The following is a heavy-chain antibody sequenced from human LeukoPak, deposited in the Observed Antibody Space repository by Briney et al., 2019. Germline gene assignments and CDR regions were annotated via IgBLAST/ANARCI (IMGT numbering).Heavy chain of an antibody. CDR2: ISGSGGTT. V-gene: IGHV3-23*01. D-gene: IGHD2-15*01. Sequence: GGSLRLSCAASGFTFSSYGMSWVRQAPGKGLEWVSAISGSGGTTYYADSVKGRFTISRDNSKNTLYLQMNSLRAEDTAIYYCAKNGDRGAYCSGGSCYPYYYYYMDVWGKGTTVIISS. CDR3: AKNGDRGAYCSGGSCYPYYYYYMDV. CDR1: GFTFSSYG. J-gene: IGHJ6*03.